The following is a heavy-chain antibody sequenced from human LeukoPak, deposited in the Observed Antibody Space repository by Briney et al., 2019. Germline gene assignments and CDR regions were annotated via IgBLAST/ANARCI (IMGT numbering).Heavy chain of an antibody. CDR2: IRYDGSSE. D-gene: IGHD4-17*01. V-gene: IGHV3-30*02. CDR3: AKDLTTVTSQGDY. CDR1: GFTFSSYG. Sequence: GGSLRLSCAASGFTFSSYGMHWVRQAPGKGLEWVAFIRYDGSSEYYADSVRGRFTISRDNSKNTLSLQMNSLRPEDTAIYYCAKDLTTVTSQGDYWGQGTVVTVSS. J-gene: IGHJ4*02.